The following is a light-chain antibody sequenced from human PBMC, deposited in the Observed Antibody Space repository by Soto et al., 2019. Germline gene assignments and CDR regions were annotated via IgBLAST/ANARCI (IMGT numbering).Light chain of an antibody. J-gene: IGLJ3*02. CDR2: EVS. V-gene: IGLV2-14*01. Sequence: QSALTQPASVSGSPGQSITFSCTGTSSDVGGYPYVSWYQHHPGKAPKLIIYEVSNRPSGVSNRFSGSKSGNTASLTISGLQAEDEAAYYCSSYTSTSSLVVFGGGTKLTVL. CDR1: SSDVGGYPY. CDR3: SSYTSTSSLVV.